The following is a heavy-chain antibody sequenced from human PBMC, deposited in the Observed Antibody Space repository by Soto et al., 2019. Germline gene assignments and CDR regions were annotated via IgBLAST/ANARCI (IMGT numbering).Heavy chain of an antibody. V-gene: IGHV4-4*07. CDR2: IYPSGST. Sequence: SETLSLTCTVSGRSIGGYYWSWIRQPAGRGLEWIGRIYPSGSTDYDPSLKSRVTMSVDTSKNQFSLKLSSVTAADTAVYYCVRGYDSNPPYYFDYWGQGXLVTVYS. CDR1: GRSIGGYY. CDR3: VRGYDSNPPYYFDY. J-gene: IGHJ4*02. D-gene: IGHD3-22*01.